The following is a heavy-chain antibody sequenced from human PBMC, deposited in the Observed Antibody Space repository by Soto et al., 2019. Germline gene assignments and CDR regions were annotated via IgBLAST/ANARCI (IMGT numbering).Heavy chain of an antibody. V-gene: IGHV3-30*03. D-gene: IGHD6-13*01. CDR1: GFTFSSYG. J-gene: IGHJ4*02. Sequence: QGQLVESGGGVVQPGRSLRLSCAASGFTFSSYGMHWVRQAPGKGLEWVAVISYDGSNKYYADSVKGRFTISRDNSKNTLYLQMNSLRAEDTAVYYCARGPGQQLVIDYWGQGTLVTVSS. CDR2: ISYDGSNK. CDR3: ARGPGQQLVIDY.